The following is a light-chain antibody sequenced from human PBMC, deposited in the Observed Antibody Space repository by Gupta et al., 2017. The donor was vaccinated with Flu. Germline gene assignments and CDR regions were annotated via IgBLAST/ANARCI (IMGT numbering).Light chain of an antibody. CDR1: QSISNW. J-gene: IGKJ1*01. V-gene: IGKV1-5*03. Sequence: DIQLPHPPSTLSASVGDRVTHTSRASQSISNWLAWYQQKPGKAPKLLIYKASSLESGVPSRFSGSGSGTEFTLTISSLQPDDFATYYCQQYNSYPRTFGQGTKVEIK. CDR2: KAS. CDR3: QQYNSYPRT.